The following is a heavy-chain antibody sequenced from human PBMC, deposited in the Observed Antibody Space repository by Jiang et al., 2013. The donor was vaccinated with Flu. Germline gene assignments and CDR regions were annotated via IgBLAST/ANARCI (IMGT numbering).Heavy chain of an antibody. D-gene: IGHD5-18*01. CDR3: ARGVGGYSHGYILY. J-gene: IGHJ4*02. Sequence: GDTFSSYGINWVRQAPGQGLEWMGGIIPIFGTEDYAQKFQGRVSITVDGSTSTAYMELNSLRSEDTAVYYCARGVGGYSHGYILYWGQGTLVTVSS. CDR1: GDTFSSYG. V-gene: IGHV1-69*01. CDR2: IIPIFGTE.